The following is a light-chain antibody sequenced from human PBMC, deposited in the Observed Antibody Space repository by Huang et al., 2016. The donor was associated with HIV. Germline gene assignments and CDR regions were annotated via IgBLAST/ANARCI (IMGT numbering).Light chain of an antibody. V-gene: IGKV1-5*03. J-gene: IGKJ1*01. CDR1: QSISSW. CDR3: QQYNSYSPRT. Sequence: DIQMTQSPSTLSASVGDRVTITCRASQSISSWLAWYQQKPGKAPKLLIYKASSLESGVPSRFSGSGSGTEVTLTISSLQPDDFATYYCQQYNSYSPRTFGQGTKVESK. CDR2: KAS.